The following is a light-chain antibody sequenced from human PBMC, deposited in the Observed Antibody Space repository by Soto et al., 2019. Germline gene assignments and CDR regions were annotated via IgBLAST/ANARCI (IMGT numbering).Light chain of an antibody. Sequence: EIVLTQSPATLSLSPGERATLSFRASQSITNYLGWYQQKPGQAPRLLIYATSNRATGIPARFSGSGSGTDFTRTISSLEPEDFSVYYCQQRYNWPVTFGQGTRLEIK. CDR2: ATS. J-gene: IGKJ5*01. CDR3: QQRYNWPVT. V-gene: IGKV3-11*01. CDR1: QSITNY.